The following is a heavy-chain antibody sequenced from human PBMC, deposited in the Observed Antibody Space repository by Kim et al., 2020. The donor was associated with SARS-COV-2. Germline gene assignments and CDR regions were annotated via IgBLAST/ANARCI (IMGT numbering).Heavy chain of an antibody. CDR2: INFSGNI. J-gene: IGHJ4*02. CDR1: GGSFTDYN. V-gene: IGHV4-34*01. D-gene: IGHD3-16*01. Sequence: SETLSLTCAVSGGSFTDYNWSWIRRAPGKGLEWIGEINFSGNIDYNPSLKSRVTMSLDTSKNQFSLKLASVAAADPAVYYCAGGRWRRLGGQQLMESYHDQWGQGTLVTVSS. CDR3: AGGRWRRLGGQQLMESYHDQ.